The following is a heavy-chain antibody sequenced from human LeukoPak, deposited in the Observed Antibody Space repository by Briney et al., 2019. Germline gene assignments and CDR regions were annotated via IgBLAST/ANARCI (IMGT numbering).Heavy chain of an antibody. Sequence: GGSLRLSCAASGFTFSSYWMSWVRQAPGKGLEWVANIKQDGSEKYYVASVKGRFTNSRDNAKNSLYLQMNSLRAEDTAVYYCARVRMCELLWDYWGQGTLVTVSS. D-gene: IGHD1-26*01. CDR3: ARVRMCELLWDY. V-gene: IGHV3-7*01. CDR2: IKQDGSEK. J-gene: IGHJ4*02. CDR1: GFTFSSYW.